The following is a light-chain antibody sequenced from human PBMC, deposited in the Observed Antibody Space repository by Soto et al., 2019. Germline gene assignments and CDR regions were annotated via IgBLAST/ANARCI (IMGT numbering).Light chain of an antibody. Sequence: SYELTQPPSVSVAPGQTARITCGGDNIGSKSVHWYQQKTGQAPVLVVYNDRDRPSGIPERFSGSNSGNTATLTISRVEAGDEADYYCQLWVSSSHHFYAFGTGTKV. CDR3: QLWVSSSHHFYA. CDR1: NIGSKS. J-gene: IGLJ1*01. V-gene: IGLV3-21*02. CDR2: NDR.